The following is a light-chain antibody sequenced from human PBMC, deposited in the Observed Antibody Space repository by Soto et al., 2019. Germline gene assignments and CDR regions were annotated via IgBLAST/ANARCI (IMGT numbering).Light chain of an antibody. V-gene: IGKV3-15*01. CDR1: QSVSSN. Sequence: EIVMTQSPATLSVSPGERATLSCRASQSVSSNLAWYQQKPGQAPRLLIYGASTRATGIPARFSGSGSGTEFTLTISSLQSEDSAVYYCQNYNYWPPATFGGGTKVEI. CDR3: QNYNYWPPAT. J-gene: IGKJ4*01. CDR2: GAS.